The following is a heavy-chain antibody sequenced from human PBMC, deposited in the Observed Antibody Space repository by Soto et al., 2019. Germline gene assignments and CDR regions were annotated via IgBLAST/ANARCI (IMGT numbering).Heavy chain of an antibody. J-gene: IGHJ4*02. V-gene: IGHV4-39*01. CDR2: IYYSGST. CDR3: ARQRTSVVTQDYFDG. D-gene: IGHD2-21*02. CDR1: GNSISSRRYY. Sequence: SETLSLTWTVSGNSISSRRYYWGWIRQPPGKRLEWIGSIYYSGSTYNNPSLRSRVCMSIDTSKDQFSLKLKSVTAADTALYFCARQRTSVVTQDYFDGWGPGSLVTVCS.